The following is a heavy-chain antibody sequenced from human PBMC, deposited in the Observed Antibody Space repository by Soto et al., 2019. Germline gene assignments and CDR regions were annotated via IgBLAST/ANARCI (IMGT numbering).Heavy chain of an antibody. D-gene: IGHD3-22*01. V-gene: IGHV4-39*01. J-gene: IGHJ4*02. CDR3: ARHRGDYYDSSGYFDY. CDR1: GGSISSSSYY. CDR2: IYYTGNS. Sequence: SETLSLTCTVSGGSISSSSYYWGWIRQPPGKGLECIGSIYYTGNSYSDPSLKSRVTMFFDTSKNQYSLRLSSVTAADTAVYYCARHRGDYYDSSGYFDYWGQGTLVTVSS.